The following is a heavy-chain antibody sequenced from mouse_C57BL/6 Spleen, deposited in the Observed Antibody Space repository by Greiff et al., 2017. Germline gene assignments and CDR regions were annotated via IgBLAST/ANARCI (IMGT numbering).Heavy chain of an antibody. CDR1: GYTFTSYW. Sequence: QVQLQQPGTELVKPGASVKLSCKASGYTFTSYWMHWVKQRPGQGLEWIGNINPSNGGTNYNEKFKSKATLTVDKSSSTAYMQLSSLTSEDSAVYYCARSDYYSSRYWYFDVWGTGTTVTVSS. D-gene: IGHD1-1*01. J-gene: IGHJ1*03. V-gene: IGHV1-53*01. CDR3: ARSDYYSSRYWYFDV. CDR2: INPSNGGT.